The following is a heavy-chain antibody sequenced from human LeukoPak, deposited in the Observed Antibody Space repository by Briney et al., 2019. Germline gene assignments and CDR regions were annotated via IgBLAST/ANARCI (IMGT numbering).Heavy chain of an antibody. CDR3: ARHAFESSGNCLDYFDH. D-gene: IGHD3-22*01. CDR1: GGSISSTSYF. CDR2: IHYSGST. J-gene: IGHJ4*02. V-gene: IGHV4-39*01. Sequence: SETLSLTCTVSGGSISSTSYFWGWIRKPPGKGLEWIVSIHYSGSTYYKSSLKSRVTRSVDTSKNQFSLKLPSVTAADTAVYYCARHAFESSGNCLDYFDHWGQGTLVTVSS.